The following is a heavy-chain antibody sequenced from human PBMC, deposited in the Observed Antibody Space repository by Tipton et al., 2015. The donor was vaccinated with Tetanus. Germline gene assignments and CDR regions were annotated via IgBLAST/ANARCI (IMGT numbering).Heavy chain of an antibody. D-gene: IGHD6-19*01. V-gene: IGHV3-23*01. CDR2: ISGSGATT. CDR3: AKVPLYSSAWYEDY. Sequence: SLRLSCSASGFTFTSNAMSWVRQAPGRGLEWVSTISGSGATTYYADSVKGRFTISRDNPKNSVYLQMNSLRAEDTATYYCAKVPLYSSAWYEDYWGQGTLVTVSS. CDR1: GFTFTSNA. J-gene: IGHJ4*02.